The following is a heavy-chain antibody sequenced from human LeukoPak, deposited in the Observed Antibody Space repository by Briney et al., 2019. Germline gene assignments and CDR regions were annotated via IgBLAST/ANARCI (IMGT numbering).Heavy chain of an antibody. D-gene: IGHD6-19*01. CDR3: AGALRDYRSGSYSHYFDY. CDR2: INHSGTT. CDR1: GGSFSFYY. V-gene: IGHV4-34*01. Sequence: PSETLSLTCGVHGGSFSFYYWTWIRQPPGKGLEWIGEINHSGTTNYNPSLKSRVTISVDTSENQFSLKLTSVTAADTALYYCAGALRDYRSGSYSHYFDYWGQGDLVTVSS. J-gene: IGHJ4*02.